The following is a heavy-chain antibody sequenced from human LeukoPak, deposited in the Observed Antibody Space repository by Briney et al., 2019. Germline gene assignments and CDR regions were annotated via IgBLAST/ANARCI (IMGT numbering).Heavy chain of an antibody. CDR1: GFTFSNAW. D-gene: IGHD3-9*01. J-gene: IGHJ4*02. Sequence: GGSLRLSCAASGFTFSNAWMSWVRQAPGKGLEWVGRIKSKTDGGTTDYAAPVKGRFTISRDDSKNTLYLKMNSLKTEDTAVYYCTTHDILTGYYTGGFDYWGQGTLVTVSS. CDR3: TTHDILTGYYTGGFDY. CDR2: IKSKTDGGTT. V-gene: IGHV3-15*01.